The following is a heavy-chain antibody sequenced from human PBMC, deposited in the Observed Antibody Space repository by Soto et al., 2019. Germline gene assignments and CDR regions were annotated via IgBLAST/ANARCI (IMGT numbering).Heavy chain of an antibody. CDR3: ARDADYGDYGRGYYYYYMDV. CDR2: ISSNGGST. CDR1: GFTFSSYA. Sequence: GGSLRLSCAASGFTFSSYAMHWVRQAPGKGLEYVSAISSNGGSTYYANSVKGRFTISRDNSKNTLYLQMGSLRAEDMAVYYCARDADYGDYGRGYYYYYMDVWGKGTTVTVSS. J-gene: IGHJ6*03. V-gene: IGHV3-64*01. D-gene: IGHD4-17*01.